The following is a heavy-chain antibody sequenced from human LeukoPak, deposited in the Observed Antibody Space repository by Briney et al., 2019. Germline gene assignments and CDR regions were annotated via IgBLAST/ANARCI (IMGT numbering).Heavy chain of an antibody. CDR3: ARDLGGYCSSTSCFYAFDI. CDR2: INAGNGNT. J-gene: IGHJ3*02. CDR1: GYTFTSYA. V-gene: IGHV1-3*01. Sequence: ASVKVSCKASGYTFTSYAIHWVRQAPGQRPEWMGWINAGNGNTIYSQKFRGRVTISRDTSASTAYMELSSLRSEDTAVYYCARDLGGYCSSTSCFYAFDIWGQGTMVTVSS. D-gene: IGHD2-2*01.